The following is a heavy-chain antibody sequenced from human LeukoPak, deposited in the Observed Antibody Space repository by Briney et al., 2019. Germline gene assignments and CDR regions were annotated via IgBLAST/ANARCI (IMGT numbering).Heavy chain of an antibody. CDR2: IYYSGST. CDR1: GGSISSGDYY. Sequence: SQTLSLTCTVSGGSISSGDYYWSWTRQPPGKGLEWIGYIYYSGSTYYNPSLKSRVTISVDTSKNQFSLKLSSVTAADTAVYYCARAVAGHLNWFDPWGQGTLVTVSS. J-gene: IGHJ5*02. CDR3: ARAVAGHLNWFDP. V-gene: IGHV4-30-4*01. D-gene: IGHD6-19*01.